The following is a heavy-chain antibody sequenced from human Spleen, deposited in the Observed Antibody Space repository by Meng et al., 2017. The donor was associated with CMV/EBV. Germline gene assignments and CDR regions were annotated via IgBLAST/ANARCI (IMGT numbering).Heavy chain of an antibody. CDR1: GFTFSSYA. CDR2: ISGSGGST. V-gene: IGHV3-23*01. CDR3: AKDPTSGYSYGYSY. D-gene: IGHD5-18*01. Sequence: EVQLLESGGGLVQPGXSLRRSGAASGFTFSSYAMSWVRQAPGKGLEWVSAISGSGGSTYYADSVKGRFTISRDKSKNTLYLQMNSLRAEDTAVYYCAKDPTSGYSYGYSYWGQGTLVTVSS. J-gene: IGHJ4*02.